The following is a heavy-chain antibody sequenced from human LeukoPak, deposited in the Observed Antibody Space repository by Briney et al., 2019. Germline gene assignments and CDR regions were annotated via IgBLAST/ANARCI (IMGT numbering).Heavy chain of an antibody. V-gene: IGHV3-48*04. CDR3: ANGNWSFDL. D-gene: IGHD1-26*01. CDR2: INNSSTTI. CDR1: GVNFYTYN. Sequence: GGSLRLSCAASGVNFYTYNMNWARQTPGKGLEWLSFINNSSTTIYYVDSVRGRFTISRDNAKNSLYLQMNNLRAEDTAIYYCANGNWSFDLWGRGTLVTVSS. J-gene: IGHJ2*01.